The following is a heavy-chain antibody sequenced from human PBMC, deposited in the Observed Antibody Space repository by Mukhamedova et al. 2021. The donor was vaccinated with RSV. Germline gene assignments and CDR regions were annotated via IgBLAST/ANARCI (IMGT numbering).Heavy chain of an antibody. CDR3: ATSNLIGVDNTAYRPLDS. D-gene: IGHD2-21*01. CDR2: IKQDGNEK. Sequence: GPEWVASIKQDGNEKHYVDSVKGRFTISSDNAKNLLYLQMNSLRAEDTAVYYCATSNLIGVDNTAYRPLDSWGQGTLVTVSS. V-gene: IGHV3-7*01. J-gene: IGHJ4*02.